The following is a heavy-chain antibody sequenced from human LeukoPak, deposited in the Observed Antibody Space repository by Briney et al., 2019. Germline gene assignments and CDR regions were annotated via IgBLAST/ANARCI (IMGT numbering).Heavy chain of an antibody. D-gene: IGHD1-26*01. V-gene: IGHV3-30*18. J-gene: IGHJ4*02. CDR3: ANGRSIGSGGPEFDY. CDR1: GFTLSSYG. Sequence: PGGSLRLSCAASGFTLSSYGMHWVRQAPGKGLEWGAGISYDGSKKYYADSVKGRFTISRDHSKNTLYLQMNSLRPEDTAVYYCANGRSIGSGGPEFDYWGQGTLVTVSS. CDR2: ISYDGSKK.